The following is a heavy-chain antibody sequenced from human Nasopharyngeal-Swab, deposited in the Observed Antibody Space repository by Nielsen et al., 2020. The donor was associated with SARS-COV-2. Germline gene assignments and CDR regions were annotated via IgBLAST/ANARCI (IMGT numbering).Heavy chain of an antibody. CDR2: IIPIFGTA. D-gene: IGHD1-26*01. CDR3: AVGATGYYYMDV. J-gene: IGHJ6*03. V-gene: IGHV1-69*13. CDR1: GGTFSSYA. Sequence: SVKVSCTASGGTFSSYAISWVRQAPGQGLEWMGGIIPIFGTANYAQKFQGRVTITADESTSTAYMELSSLRSEDTAVYYSAVGATGYYYMDVWGKGTTVTVSS.